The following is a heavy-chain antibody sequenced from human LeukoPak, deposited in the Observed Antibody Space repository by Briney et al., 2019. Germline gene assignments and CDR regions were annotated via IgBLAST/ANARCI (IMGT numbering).Heavy chain of an antibody. D-gene: IGHD4-11*01. CDR1: GGSISSYY. CDR3: ARVDVEETTPNFDY. CDR2: IYYSGST. V-gene: IGHV4-59*12. Sequence: SETLSLTCTVSGGSISSYYWGWIRQPPGKGLEWIGYIYYSGSTNYNPSLKSRVTISVDTSKNQFSLKLSSVTAADTAVYYCARVDVEETTPNFDYWGQGTLVTVSS. J-gene: IGHJ4*02.